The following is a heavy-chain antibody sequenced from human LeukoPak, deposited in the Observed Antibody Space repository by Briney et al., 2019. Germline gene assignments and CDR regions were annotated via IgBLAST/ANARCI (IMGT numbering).Heavy chain of an antibody. CDR2: IYYSGST. D-gene: IGHD1-7*01. J-gene: IGHJ4*02. Sequence: SEPLSLTCTVSGGSISTRSYYWGWIRQSPGKGLEWIGSIYYSGSTYYNPSLKSRVTISVDTSKNQFSLNLSSVTAADTAVYYCARCPGGTTGTTFDYWGQGTLVTVSS. CDR1: GGSISTRSYY. CDR3: ARCPGGTTGTTFDY. V-gene: IGHV4-39*07.